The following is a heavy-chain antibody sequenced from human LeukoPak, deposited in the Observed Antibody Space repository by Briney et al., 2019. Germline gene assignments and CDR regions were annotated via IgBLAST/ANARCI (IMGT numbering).Heavy chain of an antibody. D-gene: IGHD3-10*01. Sequence: SETLSLTCAVYSGTFSGYYWNCIPEFPGRGVECSGEINHSGTTNYNPSLKSRLTMSVDKSKNQFSLRLRFVTAADTAVYFCARGTVRGVITFYYGMDVWGQGTTVTVSS. J-gene: IGHJ6*02. CDR1: SGTFSGYY. CDR3: ARGTVRGVITFYYGMDV. CDR2: INHSGTT. V-gene: IGHV4-34*01.